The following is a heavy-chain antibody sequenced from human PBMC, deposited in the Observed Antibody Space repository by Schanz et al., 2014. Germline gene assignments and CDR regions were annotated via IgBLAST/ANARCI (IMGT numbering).Heavy chain of an antibody. CDR3: AKDPSHGDYDYYFDY. J-gene: IGHJ4*02. CDR1: GFTFSSYA. V-gene: IGHV3-23*01. Sequence: EVQLLESGGGLVQPGGSLRLSCAASGFTFSSYAMSWVRQASGKGLEWVSGISGSGGSTYYADSVKGRFTISRDNSKNTLYLQMNSLRAEDTAVYYCAKDPSHGDYDYYFDYWGQGTLVTVSS. CDR2: ISGSGGST. D-gene: IGHD3-22*01.